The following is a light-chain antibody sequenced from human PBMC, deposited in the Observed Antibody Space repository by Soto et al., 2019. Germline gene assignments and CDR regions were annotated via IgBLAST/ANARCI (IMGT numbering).Light chain of an antibody. CDR3: QQYNSYPRA. CDR2: DAS. Sequence: DIQMTQSPSTLSASVGDRVTITCRASQSISFWLAWYQQKPGKAPKLLIYDASSLKSGVPSRFSGSGSVTEFTLTISSLQPDDFATYYCQQYNSYPRAFGQGTTVDIK. J-gene: IGKJ1*01. V-gene: IGKV1-5*01. CDR1: QSISFW.